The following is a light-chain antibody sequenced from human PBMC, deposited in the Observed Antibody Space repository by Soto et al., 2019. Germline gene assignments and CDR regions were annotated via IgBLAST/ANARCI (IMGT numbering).Light chain of an antibody. CDR3: QQYNDWPLT. Sequence: EIVMTPSPATLSVSPGERATLSCRASQSVSSNLAWYQQKPGQAPRLLIYGASTRATGIPARFSGSGSGTEFTLTISSLQSEDFALYYCQQYNDWPLTFGQGTKVDIK. J-gene: IGKJ1*01. CDR1: QSVSSN. V-gene: IGKV3-15*01. CDR2: GAS.